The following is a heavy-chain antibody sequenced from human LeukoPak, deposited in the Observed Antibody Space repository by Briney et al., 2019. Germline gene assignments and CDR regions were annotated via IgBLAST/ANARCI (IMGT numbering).Heavy chain of an antibody. CDR1: GFTFSSYG. CDR2: IWYDGSNK. D-gene: IGHD2-15*01. V-gene: IGHV3-33*06. CDR3: AKGGNLSGWSFRHYFFYGMDV. Sequence: GGSLRLSCAASGFTFSSYGMHWVRQAPGKGLEWVAVIWYDGSNKYYADSVKGRFTISRDNSKNTLYLQMNSLRAEDTAVYYFAKGGNLSGWSFRHYFFYGMDVWGQGTTVTGPS. J-gene: IGHJ6*02.